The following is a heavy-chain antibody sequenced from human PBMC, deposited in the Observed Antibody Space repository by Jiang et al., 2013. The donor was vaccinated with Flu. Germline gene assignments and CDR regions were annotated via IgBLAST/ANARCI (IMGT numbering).Heavy chain of an antibody. Sequence: SGAEVKKPGTSVKVSCKASGFTFTSSAVQWVRQARGQRLEWIGWIVVGSGSTNYAQKFQERVTITRDMSTSTAYMELSSLRSEDTAVYYCASALRYSYGYDYWGQGTLVTVSS. CDR3: ASALRYSYGYDY. CDR1: GFTFTSSA. CDR2: IVVGSGST. D-gene: IGHD5-18*01. J-gene: IGHJ4*02. V-gene: IGHV1-58*01.